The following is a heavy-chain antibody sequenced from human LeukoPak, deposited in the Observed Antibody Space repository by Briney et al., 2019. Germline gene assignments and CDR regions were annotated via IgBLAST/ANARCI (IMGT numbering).Heavy chain of an antibody. CDR1: GFTFSSYA. CDR3: AMGRYCSSTSCHSIGY. J-gene: IGHJ4*02. D-gene: IGHD2-2*01. CDR2: ISGSGGST. V-gene: IGHV3-23*01. Sequence: GGSLRLSRAASGFTFSSYAMSWVRQAPGKGLEWVSAISGSGGSTYYADSVKGRFTISRDNSKNTLYLQMNSLRAEDTAVYYCAMGRYCSSTSCHSIGYWGQGTPLTVSS.